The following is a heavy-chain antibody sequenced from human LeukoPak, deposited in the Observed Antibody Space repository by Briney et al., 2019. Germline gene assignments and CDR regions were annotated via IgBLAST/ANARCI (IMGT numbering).Heavy chain of an antibody. Sequence: GGSLRLSCATSGFTFSNYAVSWVCQAPGKGLEWVSSISGSGGTTYYADSVKGRFTISRDNSKNTLDLQMNSLRAEDTAVYYCAKDPYRASSGLVDYWGQGTLVTVSS. D-gene: IGHD5-12*01. CDR2: ISGSGGTT. CDR1: GFTFSNYA. CDR3: AKDPYRASSGLVDY. V-gene: IGHV3-23*01. J-gene: IGHJ4*02.